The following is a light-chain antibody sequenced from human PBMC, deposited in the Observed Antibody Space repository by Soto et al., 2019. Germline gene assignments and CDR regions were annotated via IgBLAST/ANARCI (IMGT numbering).Light chain of an antibody. CDR3: QRGDT. Sequence: EMVLTQCPATLSLSPGERATLSCRASQSVSSNLAWYQQKPGQAPRLLIYDASNRATGIPARFSGSGSGTDFTLTISSLEPEDFAVYYCQRGDTFGQGTRLEIK. V-gene: IGKV3-11*01. J-gene: IGKJ5*01. CDR1: QSVSSN. CDR2: DAS.